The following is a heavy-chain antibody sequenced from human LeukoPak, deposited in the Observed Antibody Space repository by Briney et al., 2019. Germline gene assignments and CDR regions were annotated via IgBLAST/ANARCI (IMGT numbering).Heavy chain of an antibody. Sequence: RSSETLSLTCAVSGYSISSGYYWGWIRQPPGKGLEWIGSMSHNRGTYYNPSLKSRVTISMDTSKNQFSLRLSSVTVADTAVYYCASYYASGVSAYNYYGMDVRGKGTTVTVSS. CDR3: ASYYASGVSAYNYYGMDV. CDR2: MSHNRGT. V-gene: IGHV4-38-2*01. CDR1: GYSISSGYY. D-gene: IGHD3-10*01. J-gene: IGHJ6*04.